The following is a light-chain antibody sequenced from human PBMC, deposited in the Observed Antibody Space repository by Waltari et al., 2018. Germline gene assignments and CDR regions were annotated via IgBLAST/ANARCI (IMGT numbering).Light chain of an antibody. V-gene: IGKV1-16*01. CDR1: QGISSY. CDR3: QQYNSYPWT. CDR2: AAS. J-gene: IGKJ1*01. Sequence: DIQMTQAPSTLSPSVGDRVTITCRASQGISSYLAWYQQKPGKAPKLLIYAASTLQSGVPSRFSGSGSGTEFTLTISSLQPDDFATYYCQQYNSYPWTFGQGTKVE.